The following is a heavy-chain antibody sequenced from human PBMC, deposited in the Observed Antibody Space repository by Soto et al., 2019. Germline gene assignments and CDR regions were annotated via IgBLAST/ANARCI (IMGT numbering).Heavy chain of an antibody. D-gene: IGHD3-10*01. CDR2: TYYRSKWYN. J-gene: IGHJ3*02. Sequence: SQTLSLTCAISGDSVSSNSAAWNWIRQSPSRGLEWLGRTYYRSKWYNDYAVSVKSRITINPDTSKNQFSLQLNSVTPEDTAVYYCARDLWFGELDPYAFDIWGQGTMVTVSS. CDR3: ARDLWFGELDPYAFDI. V-gene: IGHV6-1*01. CDR1: GDSVSSNSAA.